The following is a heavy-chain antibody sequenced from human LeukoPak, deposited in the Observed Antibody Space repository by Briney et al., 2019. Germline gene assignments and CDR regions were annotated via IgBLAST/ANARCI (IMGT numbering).Heavy chain of an antibody. CDR2: IYYSGST. Sequence: SETLALTCTVSGSSISSYYWSWIRQPPGKGLEWIGYIYYSGSTHYNPSLKSRVPISVDTSKNQFSLKLSSVTAADTAVYYCAREVGGGFDHWGQGTLVTVSS. CDR1: GSSISSYY. CDR3: AREVGGGFDH. J-gene: IGHJ5*02. D-gene: IGHD3-16*01. V-gene: IGHV4-59*01.